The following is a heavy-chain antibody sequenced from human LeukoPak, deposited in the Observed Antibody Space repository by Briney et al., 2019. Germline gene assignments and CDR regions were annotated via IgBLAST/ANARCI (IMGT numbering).Heavy chain of an antibody. CDR3: ARDIGTSWYIFDY. V-gene: IGHV3-33*01. Sequence: GGSLRLSCAASGFTFSSFGMHWVRQAPGRGLEWVAIIWYDGSNKYYADSMKGRFTISRDNSKNTLYLQMNSLRAEDTAVYYCARDIGTSWYIFDYWGQGTLVTVSS. D-gene: IGHD6-13*01. J-gene: IGHJ4*02. CDR1: GFTFSSFG. CDR2: IWYDGSNK.